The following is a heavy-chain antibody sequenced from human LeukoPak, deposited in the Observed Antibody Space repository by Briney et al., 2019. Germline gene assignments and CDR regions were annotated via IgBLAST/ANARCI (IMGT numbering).Heavy chain of an antibody. CDR1: GFTFSSYA. V-gene: IGHV3-23*01. D-gene: IGHD3-16*02. CDR3: AKSWGYTRPYYNYMDV. Sequence: GGSLRLSRAASGFTFSSYAMSWVRQAPGKGLEWVSAISGSGGSTYYADSMKGRFTISRDNSKNTLYLQMNSLRPEDTAVYYCAKSWGYTRPYYNYMDVWGKGTTVTVSS. CDR2: ISGSGGST. J-gene: IGHJ6*03.